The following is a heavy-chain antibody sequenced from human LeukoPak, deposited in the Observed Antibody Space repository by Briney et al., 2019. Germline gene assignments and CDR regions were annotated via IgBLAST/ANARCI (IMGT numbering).Heavy chain of an antibody. J-gene: IGHJ4*02. D-gene: IGHD5-18*01. CDR3: ARVGSKWIQLWPYDY. CDR1: GFTFTSSA. CDR2: INPSGGST. Sequence: ASVKVSCKASGFTFTSSAMQWVRQAPGQGLEWMGIINPSGGSTSYAQKFQGRVTMTRDTSTSTVYMELSSLRSEDTAVYYCARVGSKWIQLWPYDYWGQGTLVTVSS. V-gene: IGHV1-46*01.